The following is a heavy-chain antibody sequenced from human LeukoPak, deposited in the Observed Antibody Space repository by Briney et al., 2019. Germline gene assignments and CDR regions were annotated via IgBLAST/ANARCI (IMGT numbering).Heavy chain of an antibody. CDR2: IGGNVEKT. J-gene: IGHJ2*01. Sequence: GGSLRLSCAASGFTFSSYAMSWVRQAPGNGLEWVSIIGGNVEKTFYADSVKGRFTISRDNSKNTLYMQMNSLRAEDTAVYYCARLILHHGCSDFWGRGTLVTVSS. CDR3: ARLILHHGCSDF. D-gene: IGHD1-14*01. CDR1: GFTFSSYA. V-gene: IGHV3-23*01.